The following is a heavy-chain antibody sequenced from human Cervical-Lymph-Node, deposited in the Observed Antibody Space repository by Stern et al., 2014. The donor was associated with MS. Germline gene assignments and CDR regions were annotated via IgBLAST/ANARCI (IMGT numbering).Heavy chain of an antibody. J-gene: IGHJ4*02. Sequence: QVPLQDSGPTLVKPTQPLTLPCSFSGFSLTTRGEGVGWFRQPPGKARECLALLYWNDDTRYSPCLKSRLTITKDTSKNRVVLTMTNVDPVDTGTYYCAHLDSHFDYWGQGTLVTVSS. CDR2: LYWNDDT. CDR1: GFSLTTRGEG. V-gene: IGHV2-5*01. D-gene: IGHD3/OR15-3a*01. CDR3: AHLDSHFDY.